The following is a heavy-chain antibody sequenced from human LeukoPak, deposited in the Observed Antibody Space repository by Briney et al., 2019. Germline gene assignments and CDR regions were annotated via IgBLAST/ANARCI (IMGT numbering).Heavy chain of an antibody. V-gene: IGHV3-23*01. J-gene: IGHJ4*02. Sequence: PGGSLRLSCAASGFTFSSYAMSWVRQAPGKGLEWVSAISGSGGSTYYADSVKGRFTISRDNSKNTLYLQMNSLRAEDTAVYYCAKSDQLLTETAHFDYWGQGTLVTVSS. D-gene: IGHD2-2*01. CDR3: AKSDQLLTETAHFDY. CDR1: GFTFSSYA. CDR2: ISGSGGST.